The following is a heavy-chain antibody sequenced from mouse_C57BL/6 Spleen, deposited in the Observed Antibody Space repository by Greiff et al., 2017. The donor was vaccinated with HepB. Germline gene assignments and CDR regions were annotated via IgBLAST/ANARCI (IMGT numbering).Heavy chain of an antibody. CDR2: ISSGGDYI. CDR1: GFTFSSYA. Sequence: EVKVVESGEGLVKPGGSLKLSCAASGFTFSSYAMSWVRQTPEKRLEWVAYISSGGDYIYYADTVKGRFTISRVNARNTLYLQMSSLKSEDTAMYYCTRESITTVVGAYWGQGTLVTVSA. CDR3: TRESITTVVGAY. J-gene: IGHJ3*01. D-gene: IGHD1-1*01. V-gene: IGHV5-9-1*02.